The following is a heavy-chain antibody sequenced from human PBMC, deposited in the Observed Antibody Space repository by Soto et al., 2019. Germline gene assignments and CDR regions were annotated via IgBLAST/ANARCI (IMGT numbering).Heavy chain of an antibody. J-gene: IGHJ4*02. D-gene: IGHD6-13*01. CDR3: ARGKIAAADY. Sequence: GGSLRLSCAASGFTFSTYAMNWVRQAPGKGLEWISYIGSTSSTIYYADSVKGRFTISRDNAKNSLYLQMNSLRDDDTSVYYCARGKIAAADYWGQGTLVTVSS. CDR1: GFTFSTYA. V-gene: IGHV3-48*02. CDR2: IGSTSSTI.